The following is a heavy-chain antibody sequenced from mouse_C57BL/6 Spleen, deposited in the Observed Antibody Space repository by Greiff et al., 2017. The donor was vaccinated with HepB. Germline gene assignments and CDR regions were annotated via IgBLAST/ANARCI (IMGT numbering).Heavy chain of an antibody. V-gene: IGHV1-82*01. CDR2: IYPGDGDT. D-gene: IGHD3-2*02. CDR1: GYAFSSSW. Sequence: VQLQQSGPELVKPGASVKISYKASGYAFSSSWMNWVKQRPGKGLEWIGRIYPGDGDTNYNGKFKGKATLTADKSSSTAYMQLSSLTSEDSAVYVCARKGGSGYGYFDYWGQGTTLTVSS. J-gene: IGHJ2*01. CDR3: ARKGGSGYGYFDY.